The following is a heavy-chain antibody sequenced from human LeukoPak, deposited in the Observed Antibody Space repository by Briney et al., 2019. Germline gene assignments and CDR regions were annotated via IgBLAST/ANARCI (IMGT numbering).Heavy chain of an antibody. V-gene: IGHV3-7*01. CDR2: IKQDGSEK. J-gene: IGHJ3*02. CDR3: TRSDCSGGGCYSVRAFDI. D-gene: IGHD2-15*01. CDR1: GFTFSIYW. Sequence: GGSLRLSCAASGFTFSIYWMSWVRQAPGKGLEWVANIKQDGSEKYYVGSVKGRFTISRDNAKNSLYLQMNSLRAEDRAVYYCTRSDCSGGGCYSVRAFDIWGQGTRVAVSS.